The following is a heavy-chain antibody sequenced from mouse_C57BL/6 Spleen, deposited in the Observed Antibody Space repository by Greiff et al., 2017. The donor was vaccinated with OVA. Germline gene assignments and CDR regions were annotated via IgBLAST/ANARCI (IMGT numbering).Heavy chain of an antibody. Sequence: VQLQQSGAELVRPGTSVKVSCKASGYAFTSYLIEWVKQRPGQGLEWIGVINPGSGGTNYNEKFKGKATLTADKSSSTAYMQLSSLTSDGTAVYYCARGYYDYDEGAGYLDDWGTGTTVTVSS. V-gene: IGHV1-54*01. CDR2: INPGSGGT. CDR3: ARGYYDYDEGAGYLDD. D-gene: IGHD2-4*01. CDR1: GYAFTSYL. J-gene: IGHJ1*03.